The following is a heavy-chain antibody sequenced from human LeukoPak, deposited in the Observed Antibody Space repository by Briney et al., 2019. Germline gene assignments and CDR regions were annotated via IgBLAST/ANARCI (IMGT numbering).Heavy chain of an antibody. CDR1: GFTFSSYA. CDR3: AKDREIVVVPAAPNWFDP. CDR2: ISGSGGST. Sequence: GGSLRLSCAASGFTFSSYAMSWVRQAPGKGLEWVSAISGSGGSTYYADSVKGRFTISRDNSKNTLYLQMNSLRAEDTAVYYYAKDREIVVVPAAPNWFDPWGQGTLVTVSS. D-gene: IGHD2-2*01. V-gene: IGHV3-23*01. J-gene: IGHJ5*02.